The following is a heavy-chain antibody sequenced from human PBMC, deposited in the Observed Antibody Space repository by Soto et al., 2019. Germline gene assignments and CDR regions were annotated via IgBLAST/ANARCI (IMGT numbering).Heavy chain of an antibody. Sequence: GGSLRLSCAASGFTVSSNYMTWVRQAPGKGLEWVSFIFSGGSTDYSDSVKTRLTISKDTSKNQVVLTMTNMDPVDTATYYCARIQRESGSYYAYFDSWGQGTLVTVSS. CDR3: ARIQRESGSYYAYFDS. V-gene: IGHV3-53*05. J-gene: IGHJ4*02. CDR2: IFSGGST. CDR1: GFTVSSNY. D-gene: IGHD1-26*01.